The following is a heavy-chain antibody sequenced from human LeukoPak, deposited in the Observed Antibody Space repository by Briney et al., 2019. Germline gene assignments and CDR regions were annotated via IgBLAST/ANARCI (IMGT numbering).Heavy chain of an antibody. V-gene: IGHV3-30*02. D-gene: IGHD6-6*01. CDR3: AKADTPSSSVVAGY. CDR2: IRYDGSNK. J-gene: IGHJ4*02. CDR1: GFTFSSYG. Sequence: GGSLRLSCAASGFTFSSYGMHWVHQAPGKGLEWVAFIRYDGSNKYYADSVKGRFTISRDNSKNTLYLQMNSLRAEDTAVYYCAKADTPSSSVVAGYWGQGTLVTVSS.